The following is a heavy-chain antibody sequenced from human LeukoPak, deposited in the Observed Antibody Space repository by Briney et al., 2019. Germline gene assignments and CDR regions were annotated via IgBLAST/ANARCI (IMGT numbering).Heavy chain of an antibody. CDR3: ARVLWRGYNGHYFDY. CDR1: GGSISSGGYY. V-gene: IGHV4-31*03. CDR2: IYYSGSA. D-gene: IGHD5-24*01. J-gene: IGHJ4*02. Sequence: SETLSLTCTVSGGSISSGGYYWSWIRQHPGKGLEWIGYIYYSGSAYYNPSLKSRITISVDTSKNQFSLKLNSVTAADTAVYYCARVLWRGYNGHYFDYWGQGTLVTVSS.